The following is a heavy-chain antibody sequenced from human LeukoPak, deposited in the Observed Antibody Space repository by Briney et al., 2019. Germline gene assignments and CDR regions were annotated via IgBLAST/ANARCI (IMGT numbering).Heavy chain of an antibody. D-gene: IGHD6-19*01. CDR1: GFTFSSYS. V-gene: IGHV3-21*01. J-gene: IGHJ3*02. CDR3: ARDQTGYSSGCDI. Sequence: GESLRLSCAASGFTFSSYSMNWVRQAPGKGLEWVSSISSSSNYIYYADSVKGRFTISRDNAKNSLYLQMNSLRAEDTAVYYCARDQTGYSSGCDIWGQGTMVTVSS. CDR2: ISSSSNYI.